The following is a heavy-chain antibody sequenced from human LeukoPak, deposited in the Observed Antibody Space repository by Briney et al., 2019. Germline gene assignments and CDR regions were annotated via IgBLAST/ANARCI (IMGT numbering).Heavy chain of an antibody. CDR1: GFTFSSYG. D-gene: IGHD6-19*01. CDR3: AKDRDSSGWYGFDY. CDR2: ISYGGSNK. Sequence: GGSLRLSCAASGFTFSSYGMHWVRQAPGKGLEWVALISYGGSNKYYADSVKGRFTIYRDNSKNTLYLQMNSLRAEDTAVYYCAKDRDSSGWYGFDYWGQGTLVTVSS. V-gene: IGHV3-30*18. J-gene: IGHJ4*02.